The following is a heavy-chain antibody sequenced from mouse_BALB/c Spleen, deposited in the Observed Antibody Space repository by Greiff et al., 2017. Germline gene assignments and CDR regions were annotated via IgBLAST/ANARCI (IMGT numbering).Heavy chain of an antibody. V-gene: IGHV3-2*02. Sequence: EVQLQESGPGLVKPSQSLSLTCTVTGYSITSDYAWNWIRQFPGNKLEWMGYISYSGSTSYNPSLKSRISITRDTSKNQFFLQLNSVTTEDTATYYCARGDRSAWFAYWGQGTLVTVSA. CDR3: ARGDRSAWFAY. D-gene: IGHD2-14*01. CDR2: ISYSGST. CDR1: GYSITSDYA. J-gene: IGHJ3*01.